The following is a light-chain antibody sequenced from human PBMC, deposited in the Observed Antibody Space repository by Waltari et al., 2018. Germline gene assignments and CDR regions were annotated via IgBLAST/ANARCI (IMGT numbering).Light chain of an antibody. CDR3: QQYFSTPFT. Sequence: DIVMTQSPDSLTVSLGERATINCKSSQSVFDNSGNNNSLAWYQQKPGQPPHLLISWAAARESGVPDRFSGGGSGADFTLTISSLRAEDVAVYYCQQYFSTPFTFGQGTRLDIK. CDR1: QSVFDNSGNNNS. J-gene: IGKJ2*01. CDR2: WAA. V-gene: IGKV4-1*01.